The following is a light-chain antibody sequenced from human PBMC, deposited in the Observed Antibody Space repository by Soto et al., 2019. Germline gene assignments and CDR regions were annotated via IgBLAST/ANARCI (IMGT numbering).Light chain of an antibody. J-gene: IGKJ1*01. V-gene: IGKV3-20*01. Sequence: EIVMAQSPATLSVSPVERRSLSFRASHGDSSNLAWYQQKPGQAPRLLIYGASNRATGIPDRFSGSGSGTDFTLTISRLEPEDFAVYYCQQYGSSGTFGQGTKVDI. CDR3: QQYGSSGT. CDR2: GAS. CDR1: HGDSSN.